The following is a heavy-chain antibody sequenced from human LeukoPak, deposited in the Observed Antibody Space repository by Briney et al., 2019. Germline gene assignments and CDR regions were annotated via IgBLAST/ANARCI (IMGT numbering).Heavy chain of an antibody. Sequence: SVKVSCKASGGTFSSYAISWVRQAPGQGLEWMGGIIPIFGTANYAQKFQGRVTITTDESTSTACMELSSLRSEDTAVYYCARGQDDYGDYVDAFDIWGQGIMVTVSS. CDR1: GGTFSSYA. D-gene: IGHD4-17*01. V-gene: IGHV1-69*05. CDR3: ARGQDDYGDYVDAFDI. CDR2: IIPIFGTA. J-gene: IGHJ3*02.